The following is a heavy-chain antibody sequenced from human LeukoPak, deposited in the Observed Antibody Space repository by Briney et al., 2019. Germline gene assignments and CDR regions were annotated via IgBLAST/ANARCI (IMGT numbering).Heavy chain of an antibody. CDR3: ARDYGGNPGYFDY. CDR2: IYYSGST. Sequence: SETLSLTCAVSGGSISSGGYYWSWIRQPPGKGLEWIGYIYYSGSTNYNPSLKSRVTISVDTSKNQFSLKLSSVTAADTAVYYCARDYGGNPGYFDYWGQGTLVTVSS. V-gene: IGHV4-61*08. J-gene: IGHJ4*02. CDR1: GGSISSGGYY. D-gene: IGHD4-23*01.